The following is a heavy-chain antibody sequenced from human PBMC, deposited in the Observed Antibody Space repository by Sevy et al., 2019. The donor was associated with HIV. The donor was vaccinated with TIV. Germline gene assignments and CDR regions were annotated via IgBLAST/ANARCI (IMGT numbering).Heavy chain of an antibody. D-gene: IGHD6-13*01. V-gene: IGHV3-30*18. CDR2: ISYDGSNK. CDR1: GVTFSSYG. Sequence: GGPLRLSCAASGVTFSSYGMHWVRQAPGKGLEWVAVISYDGSNKYYADSVKGRFTISRDNSKNTLYLQMNRLRAEDTAVYYCAKAVGSLGRYGLDVWGQGTTVTVSS. J-gene: IGHJ6*02. CDR3: AKAVGSLGRYGLDV.